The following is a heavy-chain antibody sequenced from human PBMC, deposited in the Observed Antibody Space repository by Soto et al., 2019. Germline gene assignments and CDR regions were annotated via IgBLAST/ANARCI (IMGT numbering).Heavy chain of an antibody. D-gene: IGHD2-21*02. CDR1: GFTFSSYA. Sequence: GGSLRLSCAASGFTFSSYAMHWVRQAPGKGLEWVAVISYDGSNKYYADSVKGRFTISRDNSKNTLYLQMNSLRAEDTAVYYCARDYCGGDCYREAEYFQHWGQGTLVTVSS. CDR2: ISYDGSNK. V-gene: IGHV3-30-3*01. J-gene: IGHJ1*01. CDR3: ARDYCGGDCYREAEYFQH.